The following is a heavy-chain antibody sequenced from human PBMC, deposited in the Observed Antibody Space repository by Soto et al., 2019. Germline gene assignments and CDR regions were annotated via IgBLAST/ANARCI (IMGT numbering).Heavy chain of an antibody. CDR2: IYYSGST. Sequence: LSLTCTVSGGSISSVGYDWSWIRQHPGKGLEWIGYIYYSGSTYYNPSLKSRVTISVDTSKNQFSLKLSSVTAADTAVYYCARDYYGSGIGGHWFDPWGQGTLVTVS. V-gene: IGHV4-31*03. CDR1: GGSISSVGYD. D-gene: IGHD3-10*01. J-gene: IGHJ5*02. CDR3: ARDYYGSGIGGHWFDP.